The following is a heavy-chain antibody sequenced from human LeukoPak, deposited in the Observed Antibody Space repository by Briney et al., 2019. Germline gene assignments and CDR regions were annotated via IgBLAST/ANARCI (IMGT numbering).Heavy chain of an antibody. D-gene: IGHD5-24*01. CDR2: IKQDGSEK. Sequence: GGSLRLSCAASGFTFSSYAMHWVRQAPGKGLEWVANIKQDGSEKYYVDSVKGRFTISRDNAKNSLYLQMNSLRAEDTAVYYCARDLAASAGEGYTDYWGQGTLVTVSS. V-gene: IGHV3-7*01. CDR3: ARDLAASAGEGYTDY. J-gene: IGHJ4*02. CDR1: GFTFSSYA.